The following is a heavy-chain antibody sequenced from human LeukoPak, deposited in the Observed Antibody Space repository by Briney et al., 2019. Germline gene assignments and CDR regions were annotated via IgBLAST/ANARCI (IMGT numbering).Heavy chain of an antibody. J-gene: IGHJ4*02. CDR3: ARLREIPVFGVVTKSTSYFDY. Sequence: GGSLRLSCAASGFTFDDYAMHWVRQAPGKGLEWVSGISWNSGSIGYADSVKGRFTISRDNAKNSLYLQMNSLRAEDTALYYCARLREIPVFGVVTKSTSYFDYWGQGTLVTVSS. CDR1: GFTFDDYA. V-gene: IGHV3-9*01. D-gene: IGHD3-3*01. CDR2: ISWNSGSI.